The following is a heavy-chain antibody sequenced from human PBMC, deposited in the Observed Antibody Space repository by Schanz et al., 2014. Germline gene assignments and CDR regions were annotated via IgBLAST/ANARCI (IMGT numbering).Heavy chain of an antibody. CDR3: ATAAAGYSSSCDFDY. J-gene: IGHJ4*02. V-gene: IGHV1-69*02. Sequence: QVQLVQSGAEVKKPGSSMKVSCKASGGTFNSYTINWVRQAPGQGLEWMGRIIPILGIANYAQKFQGRVTITADKSTFTAYMDVSSLRSEDTAVYYCATAAAGYSSSCDFDYWGQGTLVTVSS. CDR1: GGTFNSYT. CDR2: IIPILGIA. D-gene: IGHD6-13*01.